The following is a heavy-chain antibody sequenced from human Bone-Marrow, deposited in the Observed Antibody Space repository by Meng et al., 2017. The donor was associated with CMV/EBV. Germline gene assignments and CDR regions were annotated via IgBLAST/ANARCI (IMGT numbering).Heavy chain of an antibody. D-gene: IGHD2-2*01. CDR3: VGVPASNWFDP. J-gene: IGHJ5*02. V-gene: IGHV1-69*02. CDR1: GGTFSSYT. Sequence: KVSCKASGGTFSSYTISWVRQAPGQGLEWMGRIIPILGIANYAQKFQGRVTITADKSTSTAYMELSSLRSEDMAVYYCVGVPASNWFDPWGLGTLVTVSS. CDR2: IIPILGIA.